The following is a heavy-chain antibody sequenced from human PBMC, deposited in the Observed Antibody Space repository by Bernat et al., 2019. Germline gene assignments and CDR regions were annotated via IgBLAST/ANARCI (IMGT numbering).Heavy chain of an antibody. CDR1: GYTFTSYY. CDR2: INPRGGST. Sequence: QVQLVQSGAEVKKPGASVKVSCKASGYTFTSYYMHWVRQAPGQGLEWMGIINPRGGSTSYAQKFEGRVNMTTETSTSTVYMELGSLRSEDTAVYYCARDQSNDSSYFHWFDPWGQGTLVTVST. V-gene: IGHV1-46*01. J-gene: IGHJ5*02. D-gene: IGHD3-22*01. CDR3: ARDQSNDSSYFHWFDP.